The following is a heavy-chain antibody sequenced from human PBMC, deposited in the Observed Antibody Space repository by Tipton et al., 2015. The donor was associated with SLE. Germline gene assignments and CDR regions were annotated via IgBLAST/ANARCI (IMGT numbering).Heavy chain of an antibody. V-gene: IGHV4-30-2*01. CDR2: IYHSGST. CDR1: GGSISSGGYS. CDR3: ARASGYYYYYMDV. Sequence: TLSLTCAVSGGSISSGGYSWSWIRQPPGKGLEWIGYIYHSGSTYYNPSLKSRVTISVDRSKNQFSLKLSSVTAADTAVYYCARASGYYYYYMDVWGKGTTVTVSS. J-gene: IGHJ6*03.